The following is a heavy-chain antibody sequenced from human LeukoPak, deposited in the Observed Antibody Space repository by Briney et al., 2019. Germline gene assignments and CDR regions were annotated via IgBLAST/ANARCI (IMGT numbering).Heavy chain of an antibody. CDR3: ARESTVTTFWFDP. CDR2: INWNGGRT. V-gene: IGHV3-20*04. J-gene: IGHJ5*02. D-gene: IGHD4-17*01. CDR1: GFTFSNYA. Sequence: PGGSLRLSCAASGFTFSNYAIHWVRQAPGKGLEWVSSINWNGGRTGYADSVKGRFIISRDNAKNSLYLQMNSLRAEDTALYYCARESTVTTFWFDPWGQGTLVTVSS.